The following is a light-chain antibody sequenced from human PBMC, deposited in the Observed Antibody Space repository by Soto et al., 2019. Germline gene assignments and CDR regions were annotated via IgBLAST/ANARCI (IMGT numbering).Light chain of an antibody. V-gene: IGLV1-40*01. CDR3: QSYDSSLSGSV. J-gene: IGLJ3*02. CDR2: GNS. CDR1: SYNIGAGYD. Sequence: QTVLTQPPSVSGAPGQRVTICCTGSSYNIGAGYDVHWYQQLPGTAPKLLIYGNSNRPSGVPDRFSGSKSGTSASLAITGLQAEDEADYYCQSYDSSLSGSVFGGGTKLTVL.